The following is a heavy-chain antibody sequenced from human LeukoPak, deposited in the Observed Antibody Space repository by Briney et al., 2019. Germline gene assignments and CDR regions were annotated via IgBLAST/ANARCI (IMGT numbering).Heavy chain of an antibody. CDR2: ISYDGSNK. J-gene: IGHJ4*02. V-gene: IGHV3-30*03. CDR1: GFPFSSYV. D-gene: IGHD4-17*01. Sequence: AGSLRLSCAASGFPFSSYVMHGLRQAPGKVLEWVAVISYDGSNKYYVDSVKGLFTISRDNSKNTLCLQMNSLRAEDTAIYYCARARRCGLYNDYGACFDYWGRGTLVTVSS. CDR3: ARARRCGLYNDYGACFDY.